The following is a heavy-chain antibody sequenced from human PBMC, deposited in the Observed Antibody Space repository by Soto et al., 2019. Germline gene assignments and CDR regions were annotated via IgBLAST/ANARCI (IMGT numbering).Heavy chain of an antibody. D-gene: IGHD1-26*01. CDR1: GGSFSGYY. CDR3: ARGFSDASDY. V-gene: IGHV4-34*01. Sequence: SETLSLTCAVYGGSFSGYYWSWIRQPPGKGLEWIGEINHSGSTNYNPSLKSRVTISVDTSKNQFSLKLSSVTAADTAVYYCARGFSDASDYWGQGTLVTVSS. J-gene: IGHJ4*02. CDR2: INHSGST.